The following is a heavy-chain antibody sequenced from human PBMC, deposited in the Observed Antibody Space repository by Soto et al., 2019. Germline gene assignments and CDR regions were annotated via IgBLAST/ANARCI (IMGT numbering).Heavy chain of an antibody. J-gene: IGHJ4*02. V-gene: IGHV3-30*18. CDR1: GFTFSAYA. CDR2: ISSDGSHK. Sequence: QVQLVESGGGVVPPGRSLRLSCAASGFTFSAYAIHWVRQAPGKGLEWVAVISSDGSHKYYADSVKGRFTISRDNSKNTLFLQMNSLRPEDTADYYWAKDGGEWGLLPFRGREFDYWGQGTLVTVSS. CDR3: AKDGGEWGLLPFRGREFDY. D-gene: IGHD3-16*01.